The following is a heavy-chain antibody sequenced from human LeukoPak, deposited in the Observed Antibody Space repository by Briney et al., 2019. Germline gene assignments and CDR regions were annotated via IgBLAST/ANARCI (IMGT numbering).Heavy chain of an antibody. D-gene: IGHD3-3*01. V-gene: IGHV1-18*01. Sequence: ASVKVSCKASGYTFTSYGISWVRQAPGQGLEWMGWISAYNGNTNSAQKLQGRVTMTTDTSTSTAYMELRSLRSDDTAVYYCARDRFLEWLVGAFDIWGQGTMVTVSS. CDR3: ARDRFLEWLVGAFDI. J-gene: IGHJ3*02. CDR1: GYTFTSYG. CDR2: ISAYNGNT.